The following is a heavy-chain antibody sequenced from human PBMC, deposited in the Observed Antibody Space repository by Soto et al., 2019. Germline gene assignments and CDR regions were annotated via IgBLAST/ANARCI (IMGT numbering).Heavy chain of an antibody. CDR2: ISGSSSHI. D-gene: IGHD4-17*01. Sequence: GGSLRLSCAASGFTFSTYTMNWVRQAPGKGLEWVSSISGSSSHIYYAGSVRGRFTISRDNAKTSLFLQMSSLRVEDTAVYYCARVKVDYGHYTVDHWGQGTPVTVSS. V-gene: IGHV3-21*01. J-gene: IGHJ4*02. CDR1: GFTFSTYT. CDR3: ARVKVDYGHYTVDH.